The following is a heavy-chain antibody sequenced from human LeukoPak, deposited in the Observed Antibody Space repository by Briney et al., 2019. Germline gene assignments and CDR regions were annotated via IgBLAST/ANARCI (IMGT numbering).Heavy chain of an antibody. CDR1: GFTFSSYG. V-gene: IGHV3-33*01. D-gene: IGHD2-21*02. CDR2: IWYDGTNK. Sequence: GGSLRLSCAAFGFTFSSYGMHWVRQAPGKGLEWVAVIWYDGTNKYYADSVKGRFTISRDNSENTLYLQMNSLRAEDTAVYYCARIGGDRDPFDYWGQGTLVTVSS. CDR3: ARIGGDRDPFDY. J-gene: IGHJ4*02.